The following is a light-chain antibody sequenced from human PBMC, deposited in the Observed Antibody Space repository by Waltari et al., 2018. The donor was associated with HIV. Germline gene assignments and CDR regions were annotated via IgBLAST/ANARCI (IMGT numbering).Light chain of an antibody. V-gene: IGLV2-8*01. CDR1: SSDAGGSKY. CDR2: EVN. CDR3: NSYAGSNNWV. J-gene: IGLJ3*02. Sequence: QSALTQPPSASGSPGQSVTISCTGTSSDAGGSKYVAWYQQHPGKPPKLMIYEVNKRPAGVPDRFSGSKSANTASLTVSGLQADDEADYYCNSYAGSNNWVFGGGTKLTVL.